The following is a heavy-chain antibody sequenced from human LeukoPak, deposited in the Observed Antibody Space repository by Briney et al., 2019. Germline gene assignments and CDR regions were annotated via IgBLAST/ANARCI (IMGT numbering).Heavy chain of an antibody. D-gene: IGHD5-12*01. CDR1: GFTFSSYA. Sequence: GGSLRLSCAASGFTFSSYAMSWVRQAPGKGLEWVSAISGSGGSTYYADSVKGRFTISRDNSKNTLYLQMNSLRAEDTAVYYCAKEKGYSGYEFYAFDIWGQGTMVTVSS. CDR2: ISGSGGST. J-gene: IGHJ3*02. V-gene: IGHV3-23*01. CDR3: AKEKGYSGYEFYAFDI.